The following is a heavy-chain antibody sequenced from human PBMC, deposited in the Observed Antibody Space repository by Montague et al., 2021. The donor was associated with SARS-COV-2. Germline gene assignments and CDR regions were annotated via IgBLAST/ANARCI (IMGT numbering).Heavy chain of an antibody. J-gene: IGHJ4*02. V-gene: IGHV4-34*01. D-gene: IGHD3-22*01. CDR3: ARGHLSVSMIVVVFTSASYYFDY. Sequence: SETLSLTCAVYGGSFSDYHWSWIRQPPGQGLEWIGEINHSGNTNYNPSLKSQVTISRDTSKSQFSLKLSSVTAADTAVYFCARGHLSVSMIVVVFTSASYYFDYWGQGAQVTVSS. CDR2: INHSGNT. CDR1: GGSFSDYH.